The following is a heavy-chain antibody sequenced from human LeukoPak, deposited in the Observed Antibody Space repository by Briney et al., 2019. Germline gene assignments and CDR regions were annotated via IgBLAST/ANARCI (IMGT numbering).Heavy chain of an antibody. CDR2: ISSNGGST. CDR3: ARDRQRSWYSGSWGHY. J-gene: IGHJ4*02. Sequence: GGSLRLSCAASGFTFSSYAMHWVRQAPGKGLEYVSAISSNGGSTYYANSVEGRFTISRDNSKNTLYLQMGSLRAEDMAVYYCARDRQRSWYSGSWGHYWGQGTLVTVSS. CDR1: GFTFSSYA. V-gene: IGHV3-64*01. D-gene: IGHD1-26*01.